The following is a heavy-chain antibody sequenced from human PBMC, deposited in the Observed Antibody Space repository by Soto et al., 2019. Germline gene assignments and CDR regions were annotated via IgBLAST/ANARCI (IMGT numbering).Heavy chain of an antibody. D-gene: IGHD4-4*01. V-gene: IGHV3-21*01. CDR2: ISSSSSYI. Sequence: GGSLRLSYAASGFTFSSYSMNWVRQAPGKGLEWVSSISSSSSYIYYADSVKGRFTISRDNAKNSLYLQMNSLRAEDTAVYYCARSNGNWFDPWGQGTLVTVSS. CDR1: GFTFSSYS. J-gene: IGHJ5*02. CDR3: ARSNGNWFDP.